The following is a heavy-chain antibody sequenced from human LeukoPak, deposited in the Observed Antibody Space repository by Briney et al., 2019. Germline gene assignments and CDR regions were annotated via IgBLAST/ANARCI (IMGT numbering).Heavy chain of an antibody. CDR2: IYYSGST. CDR1: GGSISRSGYY. D-gene: IGHD6-6*01. CDR3: ARRREGSSSVDY. Sequence: SETLSLTCTVSGGSISRSGYYWGWIRQPPGKGLEWIVNIYYSGSTYYNPYRKSRVTISVDTSKNQFSLKLSSVTAADTAVYYCARRREGSSSVDYWGQGTLVTVSS. V-gene: IGHV4-39*01. J-gene: IGHJ4*02.